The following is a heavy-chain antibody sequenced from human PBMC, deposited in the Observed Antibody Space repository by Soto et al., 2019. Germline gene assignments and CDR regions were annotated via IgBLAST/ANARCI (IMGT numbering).Heavy chain of an antibody. CDR3: ERSVTISLRGAWGKGVSLFSFGMDV. CDR2: ISDSGTIT. J-gene: IGHJ6*02. Sequence: GGSLRLSCAASDSTFTKTAMNWVRQAPGKGLEWVSGISDSGTITYYADSVKGRFTVSRDKYRNTLSLEMNSLRAEDTAIYYCERSVTISLRGAWGKGVSLFSFGMDVWGQGTPVTVSS. V-gene: IGHV3-23*01. CDR1: DSTFTKTA. D-gene: IGHD3-16*01.